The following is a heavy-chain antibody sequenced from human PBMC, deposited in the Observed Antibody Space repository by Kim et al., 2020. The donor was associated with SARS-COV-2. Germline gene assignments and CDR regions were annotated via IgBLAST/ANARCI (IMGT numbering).Heavy chain of an antibody. J-gene: IGHJ4*02. V-gene: IGHV3-7*05. D-gene: IGHD3-10*01. Sequence: GGSLRLSCAASGFTFSSYWMSWVRQAPGKGLEWVANIKQDGSEKYYVDSVKGRFTISRDNAKNSLYLQMNSLRAEDTAVYYCARDVRYFYYGSGSPRLDYWGQGTLVTVSS. CDR1: GFTFSSYW. CDR2: IKQDGSEK. CDR3: ARDVRYFYYGSGSPRLDY.